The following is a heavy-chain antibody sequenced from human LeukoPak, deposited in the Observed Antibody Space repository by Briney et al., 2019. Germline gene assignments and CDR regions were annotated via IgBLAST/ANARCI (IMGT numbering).Heavy chain of an antibody. D-gene: IGHD3-10*01. CDR2: MNPNSGNT. CDR3: ARGRGYYYGSGTGNYYYGMDV. V-gene: IGHV1-8*01. J-gene: IGHJ6*02. Sequence: ASVKVSCKASGYTFTSCDINWVRQATGQGLEWMGWMNPNSGNTGYAQKFQGRVTMTRNTSISTAYMELSSLRSEDTAVYYCARGRGYYYGSGTGNYYYGMDVWGQGTTVTVSS. CDR1: GYTFTSCD.